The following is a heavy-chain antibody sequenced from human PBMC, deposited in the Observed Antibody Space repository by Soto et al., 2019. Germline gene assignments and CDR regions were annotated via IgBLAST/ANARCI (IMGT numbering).Heavy chain of an antibody. V-gene: IGHV3-23*01. CDR2: VSPSAGST. D-gene: IGHD6-13*01. Sequence: AGGALRDSCGGSGVTFRRYGKSGGRQGPGKGVEWVSSVSPSAGSTHSADSVKGRFTVSRDSSENTLFLQMDSLRADDPAVYFCVKAHNTGVYPPDYCGRRSLVTVSS. J-gene: IGHJ4*02. CDR1: GVTFRRYG. CDR3: VKAHNTGVYPPDY.